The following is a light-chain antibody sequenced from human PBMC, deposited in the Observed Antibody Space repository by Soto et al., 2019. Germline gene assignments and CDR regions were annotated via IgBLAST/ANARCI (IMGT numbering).Light chain of an antibody. CDR2: YIS. J-gene: IGKJ5*01. CDR3: QQHNQWPIT. V-gene: IGKV3D-15*01. Sequence: EIVMTQSPATLSVSPGETASLSCMASQSAGNFLAWYQQKPGQAPRLLIYYISTRATGIPARFSGSGSGTEFTLTINSLQSEDSAVDYCQQHNQWPITFGQGTRLEIK. CDR1: QSAGNF.